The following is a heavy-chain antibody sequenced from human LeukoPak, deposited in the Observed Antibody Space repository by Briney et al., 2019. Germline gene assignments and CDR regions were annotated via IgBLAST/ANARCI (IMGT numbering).Heavy chain of an antibody. Sequence: ASVKVSCKASGGTFSSYAISWVRQAPGQGLEWMGIINPSGGSTSYAQKFQGRVTMTRDTSTSTVYMELSSLRSEDTAVYYCARVRGYCSSTSCYAGFDPWGQGTLVTVSS. J-gene: IGHJ5*02. CDR3: ARVRGYCSSTSCYAGFDP. D-gene: IGHD2-2*01. CDR1: GGTFSSYA. CDR2: INPSGGST. V-gene: IGHV1-46*01.